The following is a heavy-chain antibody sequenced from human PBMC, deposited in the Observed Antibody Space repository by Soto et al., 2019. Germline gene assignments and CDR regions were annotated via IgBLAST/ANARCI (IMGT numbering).Heavy chain of an antibody. J-gene: IGHJ4*02. Sequence: SRPLSLTCTVSDGSISNFYWSWIRQPPGKGLEWIGYISSSGNTNYNPSLKSRVSISVDTSKNQFSLNLTSVTAADTAVYYCARAPMVLTRSYFDSWGQGTPVTVSS. CDR1: DGSISNFY. CDR3: ARAPMVLTRSYFDS. D-gene: IGHD3-22*01. CDR2: ISSSGNT. V-gene: IGHV4-59*01.